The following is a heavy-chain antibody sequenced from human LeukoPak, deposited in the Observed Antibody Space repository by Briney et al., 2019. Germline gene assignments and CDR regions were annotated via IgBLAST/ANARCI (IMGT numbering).Heavy chain of an antibody. D-gene: IGHD5-12*01. J-gene: IGHJ4*02. CDR3: AKNGWLRSSGLWGDY. CDR2: FSGGDGSP. Sequence: SGGSLRLSCVASGFTFSSYAMTWFRQAPGKGLEWVSSFSGGDGSPYHADSVKGRFTISRDNSKSILYLQMNSLRAEDTAIYYCAKNGWLRSSGLWGDYWGQGALVTVSS. V-gene: IGHV3-23*01. CDR1: GFTFSSYA.